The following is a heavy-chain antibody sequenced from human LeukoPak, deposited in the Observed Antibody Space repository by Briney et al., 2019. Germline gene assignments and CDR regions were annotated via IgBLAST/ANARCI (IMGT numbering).Heavy chain of an antibody. Sequence: PGGSLRLSCAASGFIFSSYSMNWVRQAPGKGLEWVSSISTSSSYIYYADSVEGRFTISRDNAKNSLFLQMNSLRAEDTAIYYCAKDRSNIAASDGWFDPWGQGTLVTVSS. CDR2: ISTSSSYI. CDR1: GFIFSSYS. CDR3: AKDRSNIAASDGWFDP. D-gene: IGHD6-13*01. V-gene: IGHV3-21*01. J-gene: IGHJ5*02.